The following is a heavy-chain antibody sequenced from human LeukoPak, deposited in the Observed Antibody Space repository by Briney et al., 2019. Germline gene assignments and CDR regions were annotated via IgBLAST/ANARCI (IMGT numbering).Heavy chain of an antibody. CDR2: INPNSGGT. V-gene: IGHV1-2*06. CDR3: ARGYRSSGWRPCAFDI. Sequence: ASVTLSCTASGYTFTGYYMHWVRQAPGQGLGWMGRINPNSGGTNYAQKFQGRVPETRDTSISTAYMELSRLRSDDTAVYYCARGYRSSGWRPCAFDIWGQGTMVTVS. D-gene: IGHD2-15*01. J-gene: IGHJ3*02. CDR1: GYTFTGYY.